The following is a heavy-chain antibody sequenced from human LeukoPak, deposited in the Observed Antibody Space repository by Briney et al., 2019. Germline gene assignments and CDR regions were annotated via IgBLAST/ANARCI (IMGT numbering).Heavy chain of an antibody. J-gene: IGHJ4*02. Sequence: PSETLSLTCTVSGGSSSNYYWSWIRQPPGKGLEWIGYIYYSGSTNYNPSLKSRVTISVDTSKNQFSLKLRSVTAADTAVYYCARDRPGGSSLDYWGQGTLVTVSS. CDR2: IYYSGST. D-gene: IGHD6-13*01. CDR1: GGSSSNYY. V-gene: IGHV4-59*01. CDR3: ARDRPGGSSLDY.